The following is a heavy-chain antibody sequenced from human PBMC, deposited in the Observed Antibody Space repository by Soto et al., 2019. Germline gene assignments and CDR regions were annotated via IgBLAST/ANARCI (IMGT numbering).Heavy chain of an antibody. D-gene: IGHD5-18*01. V-gene: IGHV3-30-3*01. Sequence: QVQLVESGGGVVQPGRSLTVSCTATGFTFNTYPMNWVRQAPGKGLEWVAVISYDGSTKYYADSVKGRFTISRDNSKNTLDLQMNSLKADDTAVYYCARPALVENSYGVHYFDSWGQGTLVTVAS. J-gene: IGHJ4*02. CDR1: GFTFNTYP. CDR2: ISYDGSTK. CDR3: ARPALVENSYGVHYFDS.